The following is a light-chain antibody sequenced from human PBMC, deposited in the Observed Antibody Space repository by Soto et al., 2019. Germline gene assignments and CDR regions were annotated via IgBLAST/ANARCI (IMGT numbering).Light chain of an antibody. CDR2: DTS. V-gene: IGLV7-46*01. J-gene: IGLJ2*01. CDR1: TGAVTSGHY. CDR3: LLSYSGARLVV. Sequence: QAVVTQEPSLTVSPGGTVTLTCGSSTGAVTSGHYPYWFQQKPGQAPRTLIYDTSNKHSWTPARFSGSLLGGNAALTLSGAQPEDEAEYYCLLSYSGARLVVFGGGTQRPS.